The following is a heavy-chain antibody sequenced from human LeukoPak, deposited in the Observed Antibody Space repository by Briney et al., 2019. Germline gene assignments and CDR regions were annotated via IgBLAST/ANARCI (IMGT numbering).Heavy chain of an antibody. Sequence: GGSLRLSWTASGFTFVDYAMTWLRQAPGKGLEWVGFIRSKAYGGTIEYAASVKGRFTISRDDSKSFAYLQMNSLKTEDTAVYYCTRGGLRFLECLSWSDYYYMDVWGKGTTVTVSS. V-gene: IGHV3-49*03. CDR3: TRGGLRFLECLSWSDYYYMDV. CDR2: IRSKAYGGTI. CDR1: GFTFVDYA. D-gene: IGHD3-3*01. J-gene: IGHJ6*03.